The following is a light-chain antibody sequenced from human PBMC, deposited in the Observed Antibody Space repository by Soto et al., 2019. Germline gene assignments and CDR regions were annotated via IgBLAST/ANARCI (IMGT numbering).Light chain of an antibody. CDR1: QSISSW. Sequence: DIQMPQSPSTLSASVGDRVTITCRASQSISSWLAWYQQKPGKAPKLLIYDASSLESGVPSRFSGRGSGTEFTLTISSLQPDDFATYYCQQYNSYWTFGQGTKVDI. J-gene: IGKJ1*01. V-gene: IGKV1-5*01. CDR3: QQYNSYWT. CDR2: DAS.